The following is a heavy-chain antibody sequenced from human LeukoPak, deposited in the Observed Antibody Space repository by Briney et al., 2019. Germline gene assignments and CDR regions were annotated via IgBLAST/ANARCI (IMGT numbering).Heavy chain of an antibody. J-gene: IGHJ4*02. CDR3: ARQANDYVWGSYSGAYYFDY. Sequence: SETLSLTCTVSGGSISSSSYYWGWIRQPPGKGLEWIGSIYYSGSTYYNPSLKSRVTISVDTSKNQFSLKLSSVTAADTAVYYCARQANDYVWGSYSGAYYFDYWGQGTLVTVSS. D-gene: IGHD3-16*01. CDR1: GGSISSSSYY. V-gene: IGHV4-39*01. CDR2: IYYSGST.